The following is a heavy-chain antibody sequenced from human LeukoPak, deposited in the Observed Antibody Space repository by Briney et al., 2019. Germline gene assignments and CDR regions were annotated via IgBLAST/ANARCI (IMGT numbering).Heavy chain of an antibody. V-gene: IGHV1-18*01. CDR1: GYTFTNYG. CDR3: ARVRDYGGIGEDY. D-gene: IGHD3-16*01. Sequence: ASVKVSCKASGYTFTNYGISWVRQAPGQGLECMGWISAYNGNTNYAQRFQGRVTMTTDTSTSTAYMELRSLRSDDTAVYYCARVRDYGGIGEDYWGQGTLVTVSS. J-gene: IGHJ4*02. CDR2: ISAYNGNT.